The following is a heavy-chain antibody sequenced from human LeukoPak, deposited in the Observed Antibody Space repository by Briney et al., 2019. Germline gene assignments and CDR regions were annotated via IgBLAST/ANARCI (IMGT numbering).Heavy chain of an antibody. D-gene: IGHD1-26*01. CDR1: GFTFSSYD. J-gene: IGHJ3*02. Sequence: PGGSLRLSCAASGFTFSSYDMHWVRQATGKGLEWVSAIGTAGDTYYPGSVKGRFTISRENAKNSLYLQMNSLRAEDTAVYYCARPRGSYYYDAFDIWGHGTMVTVSS. CDR2: IGTAGDT. V-gene: IGHV3-13*01. CDR3: ARPRGSYYYDAFDI.